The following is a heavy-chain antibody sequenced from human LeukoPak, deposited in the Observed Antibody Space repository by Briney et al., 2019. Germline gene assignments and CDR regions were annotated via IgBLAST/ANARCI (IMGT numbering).Heavy chain of an antibody. CDR2: ISHDGSNK. J-gene: IGHJ4*02. Sequence: PGGSLRLSCAASGFTFSSYGMHWVRQAPGKGLEWVAVISHDGSNKYYADSVKGRFTISRDNSKNTLYLQMNSLRAEDTAVYYCAKDHCGSTSCYSAYWGQGTLVTVSS. V-gene: IGHV3-30*18. D-gene: IGHD2-2*01. CDR1: GFTFSSYG. CDR3: AKDHCGSTSCYSAY.